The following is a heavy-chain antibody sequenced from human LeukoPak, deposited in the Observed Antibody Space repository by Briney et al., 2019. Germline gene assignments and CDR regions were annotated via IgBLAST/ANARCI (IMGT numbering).Heavy chain of an antibody. CDR3: AKDRTTVTAPHY. V-gene: IGHV3-23*01. CDR1: RFTFSSYW. D-gene: IGHD4-17*01. J-gene: IGHJ4*02. Sequence: GGSLRLSCAASRFTFSSYWMSWVRQAPGKGLEWVSAISANGGSTYYADSVKGRFTISRDNSKNTLYLQMNSLRAEDTAVYYCAKDRTTVTAPHYWGQGTLVTVSS. CDR2: ISANGGST.